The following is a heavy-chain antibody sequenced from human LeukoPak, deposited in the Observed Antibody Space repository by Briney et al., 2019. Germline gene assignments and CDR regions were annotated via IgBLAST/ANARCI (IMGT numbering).Heavy chain of an antibody. V-gene: IGHV1-18*01. J-gene: IGHJ4*02. D-gene: IGHD3-22*01. Sequence: ASVKVSYKASGYTFTSYGISWVRQAPGQGLEWMGWISAYNGNTNYAQKLQGRVTMTTDTSTSTAYMELRSLRSDDTAVYYCARDGDYDSSGYYFWCWGQGTLVTVSS. CDR2: ISAYNGNT. CDR3: ARDGDYDSSGYYFWC. CDR1: GYTFTSYG.